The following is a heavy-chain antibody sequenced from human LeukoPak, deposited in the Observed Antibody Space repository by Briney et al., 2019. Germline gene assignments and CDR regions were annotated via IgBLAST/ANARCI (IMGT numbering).Heavy chain of an antibody. Sequence: GGSLRLSCAASGFTFSSYAMSWVRQAPGKGLEWISYISSSSSSIYYTDSVKGRFTISRDNAKNSLYLQMNSLRADDTAVYYCARVVSGRSYFFGMDVWGQGTTVTVSS. J-gene: IGHJ6*02. CDR3: ARVVSGRSYFFGMDV. D-gene: IGHD1-26*01. CDR2: ISSSSSSI. V-gene: IGHV3-48*01. CDR1: GFTFSSYA.